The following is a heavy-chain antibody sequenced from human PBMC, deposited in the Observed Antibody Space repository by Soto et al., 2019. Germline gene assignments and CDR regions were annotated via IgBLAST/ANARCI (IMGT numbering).Heavy chain of an antibody. CDR2: ISGSGSTI. CDR1: GFTFSSHE. CDR3: ARGGVY. D-gene: IGHD2-8*01. J-gene: IGHJ1*01. Sequence: GSLRLSCEATGFTFSSHEMNWIRQTPGKRLEWIAKISGSGSTINYADSVRGRFTISRDNVQRTLHLQMDSLRVEDTGVYYCARGGVYWGRGTLVTVSS. V-gene: IGHV3-48*03.